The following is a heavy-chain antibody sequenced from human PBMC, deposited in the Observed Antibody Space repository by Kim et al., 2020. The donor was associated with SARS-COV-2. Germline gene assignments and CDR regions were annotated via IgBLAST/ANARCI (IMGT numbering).Heavy chain of an antibody. Sequence: ASVKVSCKASGYTFTSYAMNWVRQAPGQGLEWMEWINTNTGNPTYAQGFTGRFFFSLDTSVSTAYLQISSLKAEDTAVYYCARVGQLLYWWFDPWGQGTLVTVSS. CDR3: ARVGQLLYWWFDP. V-gene: IGHV7-4-1*02. CDR1: GYTFTSYA. D-gene: IGHD2-2*02. CDR2: INTNTGNP. J-gene: IGHJ5*02.